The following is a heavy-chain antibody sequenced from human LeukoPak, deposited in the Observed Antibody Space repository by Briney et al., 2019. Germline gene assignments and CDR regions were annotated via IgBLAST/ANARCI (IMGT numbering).Heavy chain of an antibody. CDR3: AKDLIGYSSAGVRAFDI. V-gene: IGHV4-59*01. Sequence: SESLSLTCTVSGGPMISYYWSWFRQPPGKGLEWIAYIYDSGSTNYNPSLKSRVTISIDTSKNQFSLNLNSVTAADTAVYYCAKDLIGYSSAGVRAFDIWGQGTMVTVSS. CDR2: IYDSGST. J-gene: IGHJ3*02. CDR1: GGPMISYY. D-gene: IGHD6-19*01.